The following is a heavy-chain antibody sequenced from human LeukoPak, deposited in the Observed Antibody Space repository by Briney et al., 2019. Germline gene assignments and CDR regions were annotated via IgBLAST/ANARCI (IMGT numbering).Heavy chain of an antibody. Sequence: SETLSLTCTVSGGSISSYYWSWIRQPPGKGLEWIGYIYYSGSTNYNPSLKSRVTISVDTSKNQFSLKLSSVTAADTAVYYCARDDYGGLYGMDVWGQGTMVTVSS. CDR3: ARDDYGGLYGMDV. J-gene: IGHJ6*02. V-gene: IGHV4-59*01. CDR2: IYYSGST. D-gene: IGHD4-23*01. CDR1: GGSISSYY.